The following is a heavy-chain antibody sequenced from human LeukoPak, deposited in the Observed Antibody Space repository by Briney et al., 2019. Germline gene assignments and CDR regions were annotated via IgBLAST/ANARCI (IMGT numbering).Heavy chain of an antibody. CDR1: GYTFTGYY. J-gene: IGHJ3*02. CDR2: LNPNSGGT. Sequence: ASVKVSCKSSGYTFTGYYMHWVRQAPGQGLEWKGGLNPNSGGTNYVQKFQGRVTMTRDKPVNRAYMELSRLRSDETAMYYCAVIMIFGVVIGVKTFDIWGQGTIVTVSS. CDR3: AVIMIFGVVIGVKTFDI. D-gene: IGHD3-3*01. V-gene: IGHV1-2*02.